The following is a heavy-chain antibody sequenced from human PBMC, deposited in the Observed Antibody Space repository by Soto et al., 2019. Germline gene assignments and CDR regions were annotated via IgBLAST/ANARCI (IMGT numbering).Heavy chain of an antibody. J-gene: IGHJ4*02. Sequence: ASVKVSCKASGGTFSSYAISWVRQAPGQGLEWMGGIIPIFGTANYAQKFQGRVTITADESTSTAYMELSSLRSEDTAVYYCARGWDCSGYRELDYWGQGTLVTVSS. D-gene: IGHD3-22*01. V-gene: IGHV1-69*13. CDR3: ARGWDCSGYRELDY. CDR1: GGTFSSYA. CDR2: IIPIFGTA.